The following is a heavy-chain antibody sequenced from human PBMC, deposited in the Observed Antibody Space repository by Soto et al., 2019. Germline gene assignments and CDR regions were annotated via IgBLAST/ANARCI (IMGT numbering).Heavy chain of an antibody. D-gene: IGHD2-2*01. V-gene: IGHV4-39*01. CDR2: IYSCGNT. Sequence: QLQVQESGPGQVKPSQTLSLTCTVSGGSISSHHNYWGWIRQPPGKGLEWIGSIYSCGNTYYNPSLRSRLTIFVDTAKNLIPLKLNPVTAADAAIYYCGSGPSTTWIDNWGLGTQVSVSS. CDR1: GGSISSHHNY. CDR3: GSGPSTTWIDN. J-gene: IGHJ4*02.